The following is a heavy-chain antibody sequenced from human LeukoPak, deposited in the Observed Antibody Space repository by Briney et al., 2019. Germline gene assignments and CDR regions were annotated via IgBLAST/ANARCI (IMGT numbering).Heavy chain of an antibody. V-gene: IGHV3-23*01. CDR1: GLTFSTYA. J-gene: IGHJ4*02. CDR2: ISAIGGSS. CDR3: ASQGGSYLGLFNY. D-gene: IGHD1-26*01. Sequence: GGSLRLSCAASGLTFSTYAMNWVRQAPGKGLEWVSAISAIGGSSHYADSVRGRFTISRDNSKNTLYLEMNSLRAEDSAVYYCASQGGSYLGLFNYWGQGTLVSVSS.